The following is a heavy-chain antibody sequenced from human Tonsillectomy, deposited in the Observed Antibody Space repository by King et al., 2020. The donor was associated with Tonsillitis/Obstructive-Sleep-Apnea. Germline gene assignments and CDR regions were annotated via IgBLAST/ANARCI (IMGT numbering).Heavy chain of an antibody. Sequence: EVQLVESGGGVVQPGGSLRLSCEASGFTFDDYAMHWVRQAPGKGLEWVSLVSGDGGRTDYADSVKGRFTISRDNSKNSLYLQMNSLGIEDTALYYCAKDRGFSYGSRNWFDPWGQGTLVTVSS. CDR3: AKDRGFSYGSRNWFDP. D-gene: IGHD5-18*01. CDR2: VSGDGGRT. CDR1: GFTFDDYA. J-gene: IGHJ5*02. V-gene: IGHV3-43*02.